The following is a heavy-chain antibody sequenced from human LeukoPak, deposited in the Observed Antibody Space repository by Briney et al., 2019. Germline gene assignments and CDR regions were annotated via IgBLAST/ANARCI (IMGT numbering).Heavy chain of an antibody. CDR1: GFTFGNFP. Sequence: GRSLRLSCTTSGFTFGNFPITWVRQAPGKGLEWAGHIRAKDYGGTTEYAAAVKGRFTISRDDSKGIGYLQMNDLQTDDTGVYYCTRGSGRFEYWGQGTLVTVSS. J-gene: IGHJ4*02. CDR3: TRGSGRFEY. V-gene: IGHV3-49*02. D-gene: IGHD2-15*01. CDR2: IRAKDYGGTT.